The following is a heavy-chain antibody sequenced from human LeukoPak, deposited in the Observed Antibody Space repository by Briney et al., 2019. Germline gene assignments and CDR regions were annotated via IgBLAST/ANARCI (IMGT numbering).Heavy chain of an antibody. CDR1: GFTFSSYS. V-gene: IGHV3-21*04. Sequence: GGSLRLSCAASGFTFSSYSMNWVRQAPGKGLEWVSSISSSSSYIYYADSVKGRFTISRDNAKNSLYLQMNSLRAEDTAVYYCARESPTGDYYFDYWGQGTLVTVSS. CDR3: ARESPTGDYYFDY. J-gene: IGHJ4*02. D-gene: IGHD3-16*01. CDR2: ISSSSSYI.